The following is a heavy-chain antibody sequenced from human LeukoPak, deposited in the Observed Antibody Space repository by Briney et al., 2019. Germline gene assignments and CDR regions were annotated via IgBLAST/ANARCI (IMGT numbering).Heavy chain of an antibody. CDR2: IYHSGST. V-gene: IGHV4-30-2*01. CDR3: ASSPYYYGSGYDY. D-gene: IGHD3-10*01. J-gene: IGHJ4*02. CDR1: GGSISSGGYS. Sequence: SQTLSLTCAVSGGSISSGGYSWSWIRQPPGKGLEWIGYIYHSGSTYYNPSLKSRVTISADRSKNQFSLKLSSVTAADTAVYYCASSPYYYGSGYDYWGQGTLVTVSS.